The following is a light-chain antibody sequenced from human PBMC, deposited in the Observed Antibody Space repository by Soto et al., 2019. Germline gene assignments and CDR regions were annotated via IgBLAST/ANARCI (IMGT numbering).Light chain of an antibody. V-gene: IGKV3D-15*01. CDR1: QSVRNK. CDR2: AAS. Sequence: MTQSPATLSVKPGERATLSCRASQSVRNKLAWYQQKRGQAPRLLIYAASNRAPGIPARFSGSGSGTDFTLTIIRLEPEDFAVFYCQQYAASPITFGQGTLLDIK. J-gene: IGKJ5*01. CDR3: QQYAASPIT.